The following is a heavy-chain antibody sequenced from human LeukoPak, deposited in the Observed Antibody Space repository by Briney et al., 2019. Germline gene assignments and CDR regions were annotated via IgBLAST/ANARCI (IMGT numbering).Heavy chain of an antibody. CDR3: AKDGSMPWGYYMDV. V-gene: IGHV3-74*01. CDR1: GFTFSSYW. J-gene: IGHJ6*03. Sequence: GGSLRLSCAASGFTFSSYWMHWVRQAPGKGLVWVSRINSDGSSTSYADSVKGRFTISRDNAKNSLYLEMNSLRDEDTAVYYCAKDGSMPWGYYMDVWGKGTTVTISS. D-gene: IGHD2/OR15-2a*01. CDR2: INSDGSST.